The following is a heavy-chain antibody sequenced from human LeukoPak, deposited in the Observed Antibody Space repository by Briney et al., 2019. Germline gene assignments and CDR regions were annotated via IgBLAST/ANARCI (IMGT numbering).Heavy chain of an antibody. J-gene: IGHJ4*02. CDR1: GFSLSTSGVG. Sequence: SAPTLAKPTQTLTLTCTFPGFSLSTSGVGVGWIRQPPGKALECLALIYWDDDKRYSPSLKSSLTITKDTSKNQVVLTMTNMDPVDTATYYCAHRGYDSSGYLVPPFDYWGQGTLVSVSS. CDR2: IYWDDDK. V-gene: IGHV2-5*02. CDR3: AHRGYDSSGYLVPPFDY. D-gene: IGHD3-22*01.